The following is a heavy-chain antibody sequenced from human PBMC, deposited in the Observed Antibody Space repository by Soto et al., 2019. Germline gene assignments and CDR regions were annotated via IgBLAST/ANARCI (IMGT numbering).Heavy chain of an antibody. CDR1: GFTFSSYS. CDR2: ISSSSSYI. Sequence: GGSLRLSCAASGFTFSSYSMNWVRQAPWKGLEWVSSISSSSSYIYYADSVKGRFTISRDNAKNSLYLQMNSLRAEDTAVYYCARESAAYCGGDCYPQRGFCDYWGQGTLVTVSS. V-gene: IGHV3-21*01. J-gene: IGHJ4*02. CDR3: ARESAAYCGGDCYPQRGFCDY. D-gene: IGHD2-21*02.